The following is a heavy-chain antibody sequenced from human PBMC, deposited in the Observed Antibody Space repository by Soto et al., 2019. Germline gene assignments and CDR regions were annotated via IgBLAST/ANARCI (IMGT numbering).Heavy chain of an antibody. CDR2: IKSETDGGTA. Sequence: GGSLRLSCAASGFTFSNAWMNWVRQAPGKGLEWVGRIKSETDGGTADYAASVKGRFTISRDDSEDTLDLQMDSLTTEDTAVYYCITTPLVYCRSSGCYSYFDFWGQGSLVTVSS. J-gene: IGHJ4*02. V-gene: IGHV3-15*01. CDR3: ITTPLVYCRSSGCYSYFDF. D-gene: IGHD2-2*01. CDR1: GFTFSNAW.